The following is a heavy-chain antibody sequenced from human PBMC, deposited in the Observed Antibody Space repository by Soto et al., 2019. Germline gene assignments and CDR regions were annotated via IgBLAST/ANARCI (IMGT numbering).Heavy chain of an antibody. V-gene: IGHV3-23*01. CDR1: GFTFSSYA. D-gene: IGHD3-10*01. CDR2: ISGSGGST. J-gene: IGHJ4*02. CDR3: EKDGEVLLWFGESSKGPYYFDY. Sequence: EVQLLESGGGLVQPGGSLRLSCAASGFTFSSYAMSWVRQAPGKGLEWVSAISGSGGSTYYADSVKGRFTISSDSSKSTLYLQMSCLRAEDTAVYYCEKDGEVLLWFGESSKGPYYFDYWGQGTLVTVSS.